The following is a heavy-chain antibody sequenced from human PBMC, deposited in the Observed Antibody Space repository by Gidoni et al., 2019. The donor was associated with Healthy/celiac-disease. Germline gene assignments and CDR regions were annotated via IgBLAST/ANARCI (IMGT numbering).Heavy chain of an antibody. J-gene: IGHJ6*03. CDR1: GGSISSSSYY. D-gene: IGHD6-19*01. CDR2: IYYSGST. Sequence: QLQLQESGPGLVKPSETLSLTCTVSGGSISSSSYYWGWIRQPPGKGLEWIGSIYYSGSTYYNPSLKSRVTISVDTSKNQFSLKLSSVTAADTAVYYCARLCIAVEHWVRDYYYYMDVWGKGTTVTVSS. V-gene: IGHV4-39*01. CDR3: ARLCIAVEHWVRDYYYYMDV.